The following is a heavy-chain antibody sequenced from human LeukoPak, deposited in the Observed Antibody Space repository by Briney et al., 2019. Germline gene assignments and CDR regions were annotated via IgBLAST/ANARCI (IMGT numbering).Heavy chain of an antibody. CDR1: GGTFSSYA. V-gene: IGHV1-69*05. J-gene: IGHJ3*02. CDR2: IIPIFGTA. Sequence: ASVKVSCKASGGTFSSYAISWVRQAPGQGLEWMGGIIPIFGTANYAQKFQGRVTITTDESTSTAYMELSSLRSEGTAVYYCARGVWYYDSSGYPTPDAFDIWGQGTMVTVSS. D-gene: IGHD3-22*01. CDR3: ARGVWYYDSSGYPTPDAFDI.